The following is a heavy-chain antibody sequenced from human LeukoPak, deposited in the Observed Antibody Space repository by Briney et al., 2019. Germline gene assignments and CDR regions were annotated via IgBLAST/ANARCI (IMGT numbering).Heavy chain of an antibody. V-gene: IGHV3-21*04. D-gene: IGHD6-13*01. CDR2: ISSDSNYI. CDR1: RFRFSSYS. J-gene: IGHJ5*01. Sequence: GGSLRLSCAASRFRFSSYSIHWVRQAPGKGLEGVSFISSDSNYIYYGDSVKGRFTISRDNAKNSLYLQMNSLRDEDTALYFCAKWNRQPLVKGWFDSWGQGTLVTVSS. CDR3: AKWNRQPLVKGWFDS.